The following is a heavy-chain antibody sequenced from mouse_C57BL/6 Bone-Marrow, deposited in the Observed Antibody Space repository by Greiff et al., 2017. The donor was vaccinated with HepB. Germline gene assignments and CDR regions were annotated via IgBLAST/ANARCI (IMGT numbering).Heavy chain of an antibody. CDR1: GFTFSSYT. J-gene: IGHJ1*03. Sequence: EVQLVESGGGLVKPGGSLKLSCAASGFTFSSYTMSWVRQTPEKRLEWVATISGGGGNTYYPDSVKGRFTISRDNAKNTLYLQMSSLRSEDTALYYCATRDGYYWYFDVWGTGTTVTVSS. CDR3: ATRDGYYWYFDV. D-gene: IGHD2-3*01. V-gene: IGHV5-9*01. CDR2: ISGGGGNT.